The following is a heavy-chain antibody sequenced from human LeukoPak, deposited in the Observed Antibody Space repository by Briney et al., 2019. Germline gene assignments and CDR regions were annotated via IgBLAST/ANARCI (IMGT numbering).Heavy chain of an antibody. J-gene: IGHJ5*02. CDR3: ARAARADCTSPTCHSWLAP. Sequence: GGSLRLSCAASGFTLSNSWIHWVRQAPGKGLVWVSRINSDGSTTTYADSVKGRFTISRDNAKNTLYLQMNSLRAEDTAAYYCARAARADCTSPTCHSWLAPWGQGTQVTVSS. V-gene: IGHV3-74*01. D-gene: IGHD2/OR15-2a*01. CDR2: INSDGSTT. CDR1: GFTLSNSW.